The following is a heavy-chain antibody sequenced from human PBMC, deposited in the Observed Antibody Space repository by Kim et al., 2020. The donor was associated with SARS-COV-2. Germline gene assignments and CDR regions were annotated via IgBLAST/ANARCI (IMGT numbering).Heavy chain of an antibody. J-gene: IGHJ4*02. D-gene: IGHD6-13*01. CDR3: VRGTIAPAGTDY. CDR2: MDPDGTTI. Sequence: GGSLRLSCAASGFTFSSYWFHWVRQAPEKGLVWVSRMDPDGTTINYADSVKGRFTISRDNAKNTLYLQMNSLRADDTAVYYCVRGTIAPAGTDYWGQGTLVTVSP. V-gene: IGHV3-74*01. CDR1: GFTFSSYW.